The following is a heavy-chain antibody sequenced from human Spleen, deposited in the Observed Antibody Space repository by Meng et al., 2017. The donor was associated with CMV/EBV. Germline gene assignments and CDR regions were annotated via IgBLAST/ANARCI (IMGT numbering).Heavy chain of an antibody. J-gene: IGHJ4*02. CDR2: IMPILGTR. CDR3: ARGPPNIAARYLDH. D-gene: IGHD6-6*01. V-gene: IGHV1-69*08. Sequence: SGENLGSYTFTWVRQAPGQGLEWMGRIMPILGTRNYAQYFQDRVTILADKSSKTVYLELSGLRSDDTAVYYCARGPPNIAARYLDHWGQGTLVTVSS. CDR1: GENLGSYT.